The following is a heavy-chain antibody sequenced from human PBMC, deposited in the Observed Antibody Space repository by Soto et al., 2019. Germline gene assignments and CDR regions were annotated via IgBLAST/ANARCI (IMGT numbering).Heavy chain of an antibody. J-gene: IGHJ6*02. CDR1: GYIFTSYY. Sequence: ASVKVSCKASGYIFTSYYIHWVRQAPGQGLEWMGWINPFDGSRMFAQSFQGRVTMTRDTSTSTVYTEVSSLRSEDTAVYYCAKNPENYYYGMDVWGQGTTVTVSS. CDR3: AKNPENYYYGMDV. CDR2: INPFDGSR. V-gene: IGHV1-46*01.